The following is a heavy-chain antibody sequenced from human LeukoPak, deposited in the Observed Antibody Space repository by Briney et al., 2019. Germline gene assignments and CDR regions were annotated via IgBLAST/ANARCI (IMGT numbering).Heavy chain of an antibody. CDR3: ASSTGYSYITDAFDI. D-gene: IGHD5-18*01. V-gene: IGHV4-39*07. CDR2: INHSGIT. J-gene: IGHJ3*02. CDR1: GGSISSSSYF. Sequence: SETLSLTCTVSGGSISSSSYFWGWIRQSPEKGLEWMGEINHSGITNYNPSLKSRVTISVDTSKNQFSLKLSSVTAADTAVYYCASSTGYSYITDAFDIWGQGTMVTVSS.